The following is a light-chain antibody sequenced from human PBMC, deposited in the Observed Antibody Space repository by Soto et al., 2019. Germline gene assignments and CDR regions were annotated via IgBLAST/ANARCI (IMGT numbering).Light chain of an antibody. V-gene: IGLV2-14*01. Sequence: QSALTQPASVSGSPGQSITISCTGTSSDIGSYNFVSWYQQYPGKAPKLMIYGVTNRPSGVSDRFSGSKSDTSATLDITGLQTGDEAEYYCGTWDTSLTTTWVFGGGTKLTVL. CDR3: GTWDTSLTTTWV. CDR2: GVT. J-gene: IGLJ3*02. CDR1: SSDIGSYNF.